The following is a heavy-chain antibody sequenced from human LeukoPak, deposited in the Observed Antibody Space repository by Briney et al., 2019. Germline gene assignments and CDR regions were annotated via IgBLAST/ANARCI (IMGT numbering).Heavy chain of an antibody. CDR3: AKDKGYSGYDYAFDI. V-gene: IGHV3-21*01. CDR1: GFTFSSYS. D-gene: IGHD5-12*01. Sequence: GGSLRLSCAASGFTFSSYSMNWVRQAPGKGLEWVSSITRSSIYIYYADSVKGRFTISRDNARNSPYLQMNSLRAEDTAVYYCAKDKGYSGYDYAFDIWGQGTMVTVSS. CDR2: ITRSSIYI. J-gene: IGHJ3*02.